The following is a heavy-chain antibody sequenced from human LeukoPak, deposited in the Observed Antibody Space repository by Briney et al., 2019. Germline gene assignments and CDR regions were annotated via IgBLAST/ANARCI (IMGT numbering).Heavy chain of an antibody. Sequence: MASETLSLTCTVSGGSISSYYWSWIRQPPGKGLEWIGYIYYSGSTNYNPSLKSRVTISVDTSKNQFSLKLSSVTAADTAVYYCAREFGYSYGSCYGANFDAFDIWGQGTMVTVSS. J-gene: IGHJ3*02. CDR1: GGSISSYY. CDR2: IYYSGST. CDR3: AREFGYSYGSCYGANFDAFDI. D-gene: IGHD5-18*01. V-gene: IGHV4-59*01.